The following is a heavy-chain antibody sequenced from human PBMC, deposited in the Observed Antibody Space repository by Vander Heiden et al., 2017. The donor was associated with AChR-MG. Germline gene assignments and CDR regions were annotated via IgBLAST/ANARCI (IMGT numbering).Heavy chain of an antibody. CDR1: GFTFSSYG. D-gene: IGHD1-26*01. J-gene: IGHJ4*02. V-gene: IGHV3-33*01. Sequence: QVQLVESGGGVVPPGRSLRLSCAASGFTFSSYGMHWVRQAPGKGLEWVAVIWYDGSNKYYADSVKGRFTIARDNSKNTLYLQMNSLRAEDTAVYYCARTGAFRVGAPSGYFDYWGQGTLVTVSS. CDR3: ARTGAFRVGAPSGYFDY. CDR2: IWYDGSNK.